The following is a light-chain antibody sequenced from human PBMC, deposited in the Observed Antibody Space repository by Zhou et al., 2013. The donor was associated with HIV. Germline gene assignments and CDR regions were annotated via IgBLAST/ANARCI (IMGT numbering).Light chain of an antibody. Sequence: EIVLTQSPGTLSLPPGERATLSCRASQTVSGIYLAWYQQRPGQAPTLLIYGVSRRPTGISDRFSGSGSGTDFTLTISRLEPEDFAVYYCQQYGSSPYTFGQGTKL. V-gene: IGKV3-20*01. CDR2: GVS. CDR3: QQYGSSPYT. CDR1: QTVSGIY. J-gene: IGKJ2*01.